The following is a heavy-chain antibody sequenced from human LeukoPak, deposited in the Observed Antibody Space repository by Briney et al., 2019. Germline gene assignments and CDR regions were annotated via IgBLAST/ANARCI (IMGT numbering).Heavy chain of an antibody. D-gene: IGHD3-22*01. CDR1: GFSFSNYW. CDR2: IKQDESKT. J-gene: IGHJ4*02. CDR3: ARDSGYYYDSSGYYISGYFDY. V-gene: IGHV3-7*01. Sequence: GGSLRLSCAASGFSFSNYWMSWVRQAPGKGLEWVANIKQDESKTYYIDSVKGRFTISRDNARNSLYLQINSLTAEDTAVYYCARDSGYYYDSSGYYISGYFDYWGQGTLVTVSS.